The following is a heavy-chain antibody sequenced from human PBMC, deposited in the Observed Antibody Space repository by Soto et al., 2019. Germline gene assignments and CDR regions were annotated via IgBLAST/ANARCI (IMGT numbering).Heavy chain of an antibody. Sequence: QVHLVQSGAEVKKPGASVKVSCKASGYTFTSYGISWVRQAPGQGLEWMGWISAYNGNTNYAQKLQGRVTMTTDTSTSTAYMELRSLRSDDTAVYYCARAGYSSGWHHRGGMDVWGQGTTVTVSS. J-gene: IGHJ6*02. V-gene: IGHV1-18*01. CDR3: ARAGYSSGWHHRGGMDV. D-gene: IGHD6-19*01. CDR2: ISAYNGNT. CDR1: GYTFTSYG.